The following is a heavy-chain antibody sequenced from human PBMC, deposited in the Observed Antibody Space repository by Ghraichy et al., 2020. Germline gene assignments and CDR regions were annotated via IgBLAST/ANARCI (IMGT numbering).Heavy chain of an antibody. J-gene: IGHJ6*02. CDR3: ARDWGGYSRSGLDGMDV. Sequence: GGSLRLSCAASGFTFRTYSMNWVRQAPGKGLEWVSSISSSSSYIYNADSVKGRFTISRDNAKNSLYLQMNSLRAEDTAVYYCARDWGGYSRSGLDGMDVWRQGTTVTVSS. D-gene: IGHD6-6*01. V-gene: IGHV3-21*01. CDR1: GFTFRTYS. CDR2: ISSSSSYI.